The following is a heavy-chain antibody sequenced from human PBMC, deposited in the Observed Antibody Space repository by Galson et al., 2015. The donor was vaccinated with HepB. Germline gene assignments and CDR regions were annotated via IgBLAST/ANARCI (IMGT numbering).Heavy chain of an antibody. V-gene: IGHV1-18*01. CDR3: AREGLLNHDILTGYPPGFDP. Sequence: SVKVSCKASGYTFTSYGISWVRQAPGQGLEWMGWISAYNGNTNYAQKLQGRVTMTTDTSTSTAYMELRSLRSDDTAVYYCAREGLLNHDILTGYPPGFDPWGQGTLVTVSS. CDR2: ISAYNGNT. J-gene: IGHJ5*02. CDR1: GYTFTSYG. D-gene: IGHD3-9*01.